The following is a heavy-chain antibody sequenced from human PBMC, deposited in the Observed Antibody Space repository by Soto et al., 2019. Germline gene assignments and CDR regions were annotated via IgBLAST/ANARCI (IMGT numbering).Heavy chain of an antibody. Sequence: PSETLSLTCAVSGVSIGSPNWWTWVRQAPGKGLEWIGEMWPSGGTTYNPSLRNRVTISVDNSKNHLSLTLTSVTAADTAIYYCARCLHCSNGDRFDPWGQGALVTVSS. CDR3: ARCLHCSNGDRFDP. CDR2: MWPSGGT. CDR1: GVSIGSPNW. D-gene: IGHD2-8*01. J-gene: IGHJ5*02. V-gene: IGHV4-4*02.